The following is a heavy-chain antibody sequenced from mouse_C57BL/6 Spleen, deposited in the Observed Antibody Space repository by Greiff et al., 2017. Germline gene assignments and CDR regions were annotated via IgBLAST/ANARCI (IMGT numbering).Heavy chain of an antibody. CDR1: GFTFSDYG. CDR3: GYYAMDY. Sequence: EVMLVESGGGLVKPGGSLKLSCAASGFTFSDYGMHWVRQAPEKGLEWVAYISSGSSTIYYADTVKGRFTISRDNAKNTLFLQMASLRSEDTAMYYCGYYAMDYWGQGTSVTVSS. CDR2: ISSGSSTI. J-gene: IGHJ4*01. V-gene: IGHV5-17*01.